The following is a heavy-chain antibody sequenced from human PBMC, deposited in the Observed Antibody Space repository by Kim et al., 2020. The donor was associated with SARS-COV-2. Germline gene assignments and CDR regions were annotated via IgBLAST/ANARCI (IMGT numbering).Heavy chain of an antibody. CDR2: IIPIFGTA. D-gene: IGHD3-22*01. J-gene: IGHJ3*02. Sequence: SVKVSCKASGGTFSSYAISWVRQAPGQGLEWMGGIIPIFGTANYAQKFQGRVTITADESTSTAYMELSSLRSEDTAVYYCANWGENSDDYDSSGPDAFDIWGQGTMVTVSS. CDR3: ANWGENSDDYDSSGPDAFDI. V-gene: IGHV1-69*13. CDR1: GGTFSSYA.